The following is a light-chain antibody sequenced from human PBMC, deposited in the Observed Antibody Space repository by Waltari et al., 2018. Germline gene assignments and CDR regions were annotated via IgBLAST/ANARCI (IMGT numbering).Light chain of an antibody. V-gene: IGKV4-1*01. CDR3: QQYSRTSSS. Sequence: DIVMTQSPDSLAVSLGERATINCKASQSLSYSSNTKNYLAWYQQKPGQHHKVLMYWASTRESGVPDRFSGSASGTDFTLTISSLQAEDVAVSSCQQYSRTSSSFGQGTKLEIK. CDR1: QSLSYSSNTKNY. J-gene: IGKJ2*01. CDR2: WAS.